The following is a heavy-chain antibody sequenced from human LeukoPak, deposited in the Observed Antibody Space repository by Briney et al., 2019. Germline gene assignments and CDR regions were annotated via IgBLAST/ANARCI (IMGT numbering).Heavy chain of an antibody. J-gene: IGHJ4*02. Sequence: PGGSLRLSCAASGFTFNDYTMTWVRQAPGKGLEWVSSITGDCNYIFYADSAKGRFTISRDNAQNSLFLELNSLRGEDTAVYYCARERNFYYFDYWGQGALVTVSS. D-gene: IGHD3-3*01. CDR2: ITGDCNYI. V-gene: IGHV3-21*01. CDR3: ARERNFYYFDY. CDR1: GFTFNDYT.